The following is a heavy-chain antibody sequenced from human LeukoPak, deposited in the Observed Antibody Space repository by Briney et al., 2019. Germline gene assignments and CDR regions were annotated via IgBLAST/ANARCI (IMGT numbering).Heavy chain of an antibody. D-gene: IGHD3-16*01. V-gene: IGHV6-1*01. CDR1: GDSVSSNSAI. CDR3: ARGAFGGIRDGMDV. Sequence: TSQTLSLTCAISGDSVSSNSAIWNWIRQSPPRGLEWLGRAHYRSKWYIEYAASVQSRITINPDTSKNQFSLQLNSVTPEDTAVYYCARGAFGGIRDGMDVWGQGTTVTVSS. J-gene: IGHJ6*02. CDR2: AHYRSKWYI.